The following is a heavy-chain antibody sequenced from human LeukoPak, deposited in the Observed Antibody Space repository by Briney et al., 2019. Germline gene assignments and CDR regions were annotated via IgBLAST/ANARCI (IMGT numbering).Heavy chain of an antibody. Sequence: GGSLRLSCAASGFTFSSYSMNWVRQAPGKGLEWVSSISSSSSYIYYADSVKGRFTISRDNAKNSLYLQMNSLRAEDTAAYYCARDSGCSSTSCYYYYGMDVWGQGTTVTVSS. V-gene: IGHV3-21*01. D-gene: IGHD2-2*01. CDR1: GFTFSSYS. CDR3: ARDSGCSSTSCYYYYGMDV. CDR2: ISSSSSYI. J-gene: IGHJ6*02.